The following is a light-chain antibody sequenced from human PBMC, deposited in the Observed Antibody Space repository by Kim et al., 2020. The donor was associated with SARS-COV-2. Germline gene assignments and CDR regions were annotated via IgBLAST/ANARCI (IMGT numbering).Light chain of an antibody. V-gene: IGLV2-14*01. CDR1: SSDIGAYNH. J-gene: IGLJ3*02. CDR2: EVT. Sequence: GPSITTSCSGTSSDIGAYNHVSWYQQPPGTVPKLMIYEVTNRPSGISNRFSGSKSGNTASLTISGLQAEDEGDYYCSTYTTSETWVFGGGTQLTVL. CDR3: STYTTSETWV.